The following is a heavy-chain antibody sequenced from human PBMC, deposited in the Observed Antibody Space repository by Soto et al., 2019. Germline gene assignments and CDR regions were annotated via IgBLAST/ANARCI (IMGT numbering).Heavy chain of an antibody. J-gene: IGHJ4*02. D-gene: IGHD3-3*01. Sequence: ASVKVSCKASGYTFTSYYMHWVRQAPGQGLEWMGIINPSGGSTSYAQKFQGRVTMTRDTSTSTVYMELSSLRSEDTAVYYCARGYDFWSGYPPPYFDYWGQGTLVTVSS. CDR2: INPSGGST. V-gene: IGHV1-46*01. CDR3: ARGYDFWSGYPPPYFDY. CDR1: GYTFTSYY.